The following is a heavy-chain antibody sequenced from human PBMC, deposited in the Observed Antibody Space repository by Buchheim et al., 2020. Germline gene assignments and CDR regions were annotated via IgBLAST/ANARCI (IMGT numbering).Heavy chain of an antibody. J-gene: IGHJ3*02. CDR1: GFTFSGSA. V-gene: IGHV3-73*01. CDR2: IRSKANSYAT. CDR3: TSCDDYGDYAAFDI. Sequence: EVQLVESGGGLVQPGGSLKLSCAASGFTFSGSAMHWVRQASGKGLEWVGRIRSKANSYATAYAASVKGRLTIPRDDSKNTAYLQMNSLTTEDTAVYYCTSCDDYGDYAAFDIWGQGT. D-gene: IGHD4-17*01.